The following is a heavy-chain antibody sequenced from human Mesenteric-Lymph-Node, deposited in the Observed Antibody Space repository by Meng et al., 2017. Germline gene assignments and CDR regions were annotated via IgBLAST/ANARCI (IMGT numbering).Heavy chain of an antibody. D-gene: IGHD3-22*01. CDR3: ARAGPYDSSGYYYGNLDY. CDR1: GFTFSSYS. V-gene: IGHV3-21*01. J-gene: IGHJ4*02. CDR2: ISSSSSYI. Sequence: GESLKISCAASGFTFSSYSMNWVRQAPGKGLEWVSSISSSSSYIYYADSVKGRFTISRDNAKNSLYLQMNSLRAEDTAVYYCARAGPYDSSGYYYGNLDYWGQGTLVTVSS.